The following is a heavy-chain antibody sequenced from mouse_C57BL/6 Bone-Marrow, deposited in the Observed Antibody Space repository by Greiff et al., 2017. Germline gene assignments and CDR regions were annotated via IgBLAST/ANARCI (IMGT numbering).Heavy chain of an antibody. V-gene: IGHV1-78*01. D-gene: IGHD2-3*01. CDR1: GYTFTDHT. CDR2: IYTRDGST. J-gene: IGHJ2*01. Sequence: VQLKQSDAELVKPGDSVKISCTVSGYTFTDHTIHWMKQRPEQGLEWIGYIYTRDGSTKYNEKFKGKATLTADKSSSTAYMQLNSLTSEESAVYFCARGTGIYDGYYVLYFDYWGQGTTLTVSS. CDR3: ARGTGIYDGYYVLYFDY.